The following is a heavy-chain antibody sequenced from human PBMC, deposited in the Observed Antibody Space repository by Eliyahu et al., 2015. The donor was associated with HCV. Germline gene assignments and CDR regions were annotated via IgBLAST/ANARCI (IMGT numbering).Heavy chain of an antibody. D-gene: IGHD6-19*01. J-gene: IGHJ4*02. V-gene: IGHV1-69*01. Sequence: QVQLVQSGAEVKKPGSSVKVSCKASGGTFXTYTITWVRQAPGQGLEWMGGITPIFGTANYAQKFRGRVTITADESTSTAYMELSNLRSEDTAVYYCARPSADNSGISKPFDYWGQGTLVTVSS. CDR1: GGTFXTYT. CDR3: ARPSADNSGISKPFDY. CDR2: ITPIFGTA.